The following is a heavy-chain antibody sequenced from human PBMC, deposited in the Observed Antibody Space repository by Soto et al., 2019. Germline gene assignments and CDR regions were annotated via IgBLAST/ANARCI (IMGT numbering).Heavy chain of an antibody. D-gene: IGHD2-2*03. CDR3: AREGNLGRWIQPLDS. J-gene: IGHJ4*02. Sequence: PSETLSLTCTVSGGSISSYSWSWIRQPPGKGLEWIGNIHYNGNTKYSPSLKSRVTMSVDTSKNHSSLKLISVTTADTAVYFCAREGNLGRWIQPLDSWGQGTLVTVSS. CDR1: GGSISSYS. CDR2: IHYNGNT. V-gene: IGHV4-59*01.